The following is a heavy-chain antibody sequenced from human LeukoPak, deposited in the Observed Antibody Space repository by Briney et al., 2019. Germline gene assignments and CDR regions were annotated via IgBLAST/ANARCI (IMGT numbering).Heavy chain of an antibody. Sequence: GASVKVSCKASGYTFTGYYMHWVRQAPGQGLEWMGWINPNSGGTNYAQKFQGRVTMTRDTSISTAYMELSRLRSDDTAVYYCARDRKAVTRDWFDPWGQGTLVTVSS. CDR2: INPNSGGT. J-gene: IGHJ5*02. D-gene: IGHD4-17*01. V-gene: IGHV1-2*02. CDR3: ARDRKAVTRDWFDP. CDR1: GYTFTGYY.